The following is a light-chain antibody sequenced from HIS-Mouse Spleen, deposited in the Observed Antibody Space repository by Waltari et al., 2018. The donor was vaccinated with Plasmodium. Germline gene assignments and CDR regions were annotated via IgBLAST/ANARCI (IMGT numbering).Light chain of an antibody. J-gene: IGLJ3*02. CDR3: YSTDSSGNHRV. CDR1: PLPKKY. CDR2: EDS. Sequence: SYELTQPPSVSVSPGQTARITCSGDPLPKKYAYWYQQNSGQAPVLVIYEDSKRPSGIPARFSGSSSGTMATLTISGAQVEDEADYYCYSTDSSGNHRVFGRGTKLTVL. V-gene: IGLV3-10*01.